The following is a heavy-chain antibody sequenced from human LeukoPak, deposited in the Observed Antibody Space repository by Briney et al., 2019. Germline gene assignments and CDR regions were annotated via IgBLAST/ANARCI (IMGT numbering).Heavy chain of an antibody. Sequence: ASVKVSCKASGYTFSSYAMNWVRQAPGQGLELMGWINTNTGNPTYAQGFTGRFVFSLDTSVSTAYLQISSLKAEDTAVYYCARDLRGDAFDIWGQGTMVTVSS. D-gene: IGHD5/OR15-5a*01. CDR1: GYTFSSYA. CDR2: INTNTGNP. V-gene: IGHV7-4-1*02. CDR3: ARDLRGDAFDI. J-gene: IGHJ3*02.